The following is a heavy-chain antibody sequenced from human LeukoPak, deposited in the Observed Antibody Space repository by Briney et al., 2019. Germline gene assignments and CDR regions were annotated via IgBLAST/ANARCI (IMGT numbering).Heavy chain of an antibody. CDR2: IYHSGST. Sequence: SETLSPTCAVSGGPISSGGYSWSWIRQPPGKGLEWIGYIYHSGSTYYNPSLKSRVTISVDRSKNQFSLKLSSVTAADTAVYYCARGDLYCGGDCYSSWGQGTLVTVSS. CDR1: GGPISSGGYS. J-gene: IGHJ5*02. D-gene: IGHD2-21*02. CDR3: ARGDLYCGGDCYSS. V-gene: IGHV4-30-2*01.